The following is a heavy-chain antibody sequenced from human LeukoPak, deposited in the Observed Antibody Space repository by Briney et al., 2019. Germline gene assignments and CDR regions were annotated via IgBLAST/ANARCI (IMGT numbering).Heavy chain of an antibody. CDR3: ARDLTRSWFDP. Sequence: PGGSLRLSCAASGFTVSSNYMSWVRQAPGKGLEWIGEINHSGSTNYNPSLKSRVTISVDTSKNQFSLKLSSVTAADTAVYYCARDLTRSWFDPWGQGTLVTVSS. CDR1: GFTVSSNY. V-gene: IGHV4-34*01. CDR2: INHSGST. D-gene: IGHD1/OR15-1a*01. J-gene: IGHJ5*02.